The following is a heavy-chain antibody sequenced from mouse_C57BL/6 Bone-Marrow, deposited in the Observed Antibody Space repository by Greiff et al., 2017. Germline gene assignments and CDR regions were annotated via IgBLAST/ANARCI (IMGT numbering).Heavy chain of an antibody. CDR2: ISSGGSYT. J-gene: IGHJ1*03. V-gene: IGHV5-6*02. CDR3: ARHRYGSSSWYFDV. D-gene: IGHD1-1*01. CDR1: GFTFSSYG. Sequence: DVMLVESGGDLVKPGGSLKLSCAASGFTFSSYGMSWVRQTPDKRLEWVATISSGGSYTNYPDSVKGRFTISRDNAKNPLYLQMGSLKSEDTAMYYCARHRYGSSSWYFDVWGTGTTGTVSS.